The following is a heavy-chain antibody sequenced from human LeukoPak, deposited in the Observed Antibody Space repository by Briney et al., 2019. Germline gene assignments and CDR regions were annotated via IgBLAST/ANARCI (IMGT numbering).Heavy chain of an antibody. CDR1: GFTFSSYD. CDR2: IGSAGDT. CDR3: ARGYCTNGVCYTGYGMDV. D-gene: IGHD2-8*01. J-gene: IGHJ6*02. Sequence: GGSLRLSCAASGFTFSSYDVHWVRQATGKGLEWVSAIGSAGDTYYPGSVKGRFTISRENAKNSLYLQMNSLRAGDTAVYYCARGYCTNGVCYTGYGMDVWGQGTTVTVSS. V-gene: IGHV3-13*01.